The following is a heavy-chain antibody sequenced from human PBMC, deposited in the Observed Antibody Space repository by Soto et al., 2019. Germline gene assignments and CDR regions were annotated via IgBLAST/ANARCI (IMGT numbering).Heavy chain of an antibody. D-gene: IGHD1-20*01. J-gene: IGHJ1*01. CDR1: GYTFSTGG. CDR3: ARDTESNRYND. CDR2: IRPDNGNT. Sequence: VASVKVSCKTSGYTFSTGGISWVRQAPGQGLEWVGWIRPDNGNTKSAQRLQGRVTLTTDTSASTAYMELRSLTSDDTAMYYCARDTESNRYNDWGQGTLVTVSS. V-gene: IGHV1-18*01.